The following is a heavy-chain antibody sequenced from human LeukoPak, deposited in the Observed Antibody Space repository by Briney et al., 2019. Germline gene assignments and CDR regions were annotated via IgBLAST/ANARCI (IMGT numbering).Heavy chain of an antibody. D-gene: IGHD2-21*01. CDR3: AKDRAWGAFAY. CDR2: ITGDAGRT. CDR1: GFIFTNHG. V-gene: IGHV3-23*01. J-gene: IGHJ4*02. Sequence: PGGTLRLSCAASGFIFTNHGMNWVRQAPGKGLEWVSGITGDAGRTYYADSVKGRFTISRDNSKNTLYLQMNSLRAEDTAIYYCAKDRAWGAFAYWGQGPLVPVSS.